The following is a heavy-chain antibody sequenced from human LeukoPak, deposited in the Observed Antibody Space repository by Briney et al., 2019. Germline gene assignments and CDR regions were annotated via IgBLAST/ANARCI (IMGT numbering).Heavy chain of an antibody. CDR2: INWNGGST. V-gene: IGHV3-20*04. CDR3: ASTQRLRKFDY. CDR1: GFTFDDYG. J-gene: IGHJ4*02. Sequence: TGGSLRLSCAASGFTFDDYGMSWVRQAPGKGLEWVSGINWNGGSTGYADSVKGRFTISRDNAKNSLYLQMNSLRAEDTAVYYCASTQRLRKFDYWGQGTLVTVSS. D-gene: IGHD4-17*01.